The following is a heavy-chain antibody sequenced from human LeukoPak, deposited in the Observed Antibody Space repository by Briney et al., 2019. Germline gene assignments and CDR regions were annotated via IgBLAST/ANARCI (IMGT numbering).Heavy chain of an antibody. V-gene: IGHV3-9*01. D-gene: IGHD3-10*01. CDR3: AKDIASYYYSSGSDY. J-gene: IGHJ4*02. Sequence: PGRSLRLSCAASGFTFDDYAMHWVRQAPGKGLEWVSGISWNSGSIGYADSVKGRFTISRDNAKNSLYLQMNSLRAEDTALYYCAKDIASYYYSSGSDYWGQGTLVTVSS. CDR2: ISWNSGSI. CDR1: GFTFDDYA.